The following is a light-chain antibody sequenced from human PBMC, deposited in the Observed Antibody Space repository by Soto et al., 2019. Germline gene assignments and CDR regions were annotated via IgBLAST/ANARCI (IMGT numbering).Light chain of an antibody. CDR1: QSISSW. V-gene: IGKV1-5*03. CDR2: KAS. CDR3: QQYNSYSPLT. J-gene: IGKJ1*01. Sequence: DIQMTQSPSTLSASVGDRVTITCRASQSISSWLAWYQQKPGKAPKLLIYKASSLESGVPSRFSGSGSGTEFNLTISSLQPDDFATYYCQQYNSYSPLTFGQGTKVEIK.